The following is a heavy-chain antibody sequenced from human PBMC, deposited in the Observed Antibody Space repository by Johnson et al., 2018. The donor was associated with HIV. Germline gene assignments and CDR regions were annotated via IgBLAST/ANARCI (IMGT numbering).Heavy chain of an antibody. V-gene: IGHV3-30-3*01. J-gene: IGHJ3*02. D-gene: IGHD1-26*01. CDR1: GFTFSSFA. CDR3: ARRWELHSNAFDI. CDR2: ISYDGSNK. Sequence: QVQLVESGGGVVQPVRSLRLSCAASGFTFSSFAMHWVRQAPGKGLEWMAFISYDGSNKYFTDSVKGRFTISRDNAKNSLYLQMNNLRAEDTALYYCARRWELHSNAFDIWGQGTMVTVSS.